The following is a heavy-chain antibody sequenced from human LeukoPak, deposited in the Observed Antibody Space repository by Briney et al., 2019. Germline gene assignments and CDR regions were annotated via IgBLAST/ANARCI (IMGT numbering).Heavy chain of an antibody. V-gene: IGHV4-4*07. CDR1: GGSVSSYY. CDR2: IQTSGYT. Sequence: SETLSLICTVSGGSVSSYYWSWVQQPVGKRLEWIGRIQTSGYTNYNPSLKSRVTISVDTSKNQVSLKLNSVTAADTAVYYCARDNYSCTRLWEYMDVWGKGTTVTVSS. D-gene: IGHD6-13*01. CDR3: ARDNYSCTRLWEYMDV. J-gene: IGHJ6*03.